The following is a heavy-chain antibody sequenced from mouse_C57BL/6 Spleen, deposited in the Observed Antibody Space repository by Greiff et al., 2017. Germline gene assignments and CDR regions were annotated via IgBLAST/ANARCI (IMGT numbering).Heavy chain of an antibody. V-gene: IGHV6-3*01. J-gene: IGHJ2*01. CDR3: TAHYYYGSSYKDY. D-gene: IGHD1-1*01. CDR2: IRLKSDNYAT. CDR1: GFTFSNYW. Sequence: EVQGVESGGGLVQPGGSMKLSCVASGFTFSNYWMNWVRQSPEKGLEWVAQIRLKSDNYATHYAESVKGRFTISRDDSKSSVYLQMNNLRAEDTGIYYCTAHYYYGSSYKDYWGQGTTLTVSS.